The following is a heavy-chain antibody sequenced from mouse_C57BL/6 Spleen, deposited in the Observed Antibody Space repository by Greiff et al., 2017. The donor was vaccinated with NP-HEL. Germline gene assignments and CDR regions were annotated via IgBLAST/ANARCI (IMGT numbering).Heavy chain of an antibody. Sequence: QVQLQQPGAELVKPGASVKMSCKASGYTFTSYWITWVKQRPGQGLEWIGDIYPGSGSTNYNEKFKSKATLTVDTSSSTAYMQLSSLTSEDSAVYYCARSGDGYSEGFAYWGQGTLVTVSA. CDR3: ARSGDGYSEGFAY. V-gene: IGHV1-55*01. J-gene: IGHJ3*01. CDR2: IYPGSGST. CDR1: GYTFTSYW. D-gene: IGHD2-3*01.